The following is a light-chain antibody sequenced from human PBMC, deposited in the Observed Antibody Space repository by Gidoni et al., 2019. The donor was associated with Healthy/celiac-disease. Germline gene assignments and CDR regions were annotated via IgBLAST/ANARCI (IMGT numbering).Light chain of an antibody. Sequence: IQMTQSPSTLSASVGDRVTLTCRASHSISSWLAWYQQKPGKAPKLLIYDASSLESGVPSRFSGSGSGTEFTLTISSLQPDDFATYYCQQDNSYPWTFGEGTKVEIK. V-gene: IGKV1-5*01. CDR3: QQDNSYPWT. J-gene: IGKJ1*01. CDR2: DAS. CDR1: HSISSW.